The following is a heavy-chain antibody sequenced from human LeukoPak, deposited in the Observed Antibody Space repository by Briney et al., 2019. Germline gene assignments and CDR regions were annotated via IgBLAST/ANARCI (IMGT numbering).Heavy chain of an antibody. J-gene: IGHJ4*02. V-gene: IGHV3-30*02. D-gene: IGHD5-24*01. CDR1: GFTFSSYG. CDR2: IGYDGSTK. CDR3: AKDGYNYYIDY. Sequence: PGGSLRRSCVASGFTFSSYGIHWVRQAPGKGLEWVAFIGYDGSTKYYRDSVKGRFTISRDNSKNTLYLQMNSLRAEDTAVYYCAKDGYNYYIDYWGQGTLVTVSS.